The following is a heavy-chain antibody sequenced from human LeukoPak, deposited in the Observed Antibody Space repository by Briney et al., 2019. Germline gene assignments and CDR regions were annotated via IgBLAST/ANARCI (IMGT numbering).Heavy chain of an antibody. CDR3: ARPLWFGESPSAPAPFDY. D-gene: IGHD3-10*01. Sequence: ASVKVSCKASGGTFSSYAISWVRQAPGQGLEWMGIINPSGGSTSYAQKFQGRVTMTRDMSTSTVYMELSSLRSEDTAVYYCARPLWFGESPSAPAPFDYWGQGTLVTVSS. CDR1: GGTFSSYA. J-gene: IGHJ4*02. V-gene: IGHV1-46*01. CDR2: INPSGGST.